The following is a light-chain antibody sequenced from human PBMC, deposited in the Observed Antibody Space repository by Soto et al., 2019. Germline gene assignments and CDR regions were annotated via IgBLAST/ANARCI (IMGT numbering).Light chain of an antibody. Sequence: QSALTQPGSVSGSPGQSVTISCTGTSSDVGGYNYVSWYQQHPGKAPKLMIYDVSKRPSGVPDRFSGSKSGNTASLTISGLQADDEADYYCCSYAGSYTAPYVFGTGTKVTVL. CDR2: DVS. J-gene: IGLJ1*01. V-gene: IGLV2-11*01. CDR3: CSYAGSYTAPYV. CDR1: SSDVGGYNY.